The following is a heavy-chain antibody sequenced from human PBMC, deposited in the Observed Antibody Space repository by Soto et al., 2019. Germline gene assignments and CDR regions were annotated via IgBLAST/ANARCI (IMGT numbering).Heavy chain of an antibody. CDR3: ASSEYSGYDQYYFDY. CDR1: GFTFSSYA. D-gene: IGHD5-12*01. CDR2: ISGSGGST. V-gene: IGHV3-23*01. Sequence: PGGSLRLSCAASGFTFSSYAMSWVRQAPGKGLEWVSAISGSGGSTYYADSVKGRFTISRDNSKNTLYLQMNSLRAEDTAVYYCASSEYSGYDQYYFDYWGQGTLVTVSS. J-gene: IGHJ4*02.